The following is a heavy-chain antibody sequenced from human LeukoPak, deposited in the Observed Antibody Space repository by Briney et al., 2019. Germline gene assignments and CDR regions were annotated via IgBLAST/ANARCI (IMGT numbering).Heavy chain of an antibody. J-gene: IGHJ4*02. CDR1: GGSISSYY. D-gene: IGHD3-3*01. CDR2: IYYSGST. Sequence: SETLSLTCTVSGGSISSYYWSWIRQPPGKGLEWIGYIYYSGSTNYNPSLKSRVTISVDTSKNQSSLKLSSVTAADTAVYYCARGSPPSFTIFGVVQYYFDYWGQGTLVTVSS. V-gene: IGHV4-59*01. CDR3: ARGSPPSFTIFGVVQYYFDY.